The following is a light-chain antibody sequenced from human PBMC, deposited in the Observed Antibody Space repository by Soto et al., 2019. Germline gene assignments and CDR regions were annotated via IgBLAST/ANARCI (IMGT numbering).Light chain of an antibody. Sequence: DVVMTQTPLSLSVAPGQQASISCKSSHSLLHITGETFLFWYLQKTGQSPQIMIYEVSTRVSGVPDRLSGSGSGTDLKLEISRVETDDVGIYYCMQSTQLPPTFGQGTRLEIK. J-gene: IGKJ5*01. V-gene: IGKV2D-29*02. CDR2: EVS. CDR3: MQSTQLPPT. CDR1: HSLLHITGETF.